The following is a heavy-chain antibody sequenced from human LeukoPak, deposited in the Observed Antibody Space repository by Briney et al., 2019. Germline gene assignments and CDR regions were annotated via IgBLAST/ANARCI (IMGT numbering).Heavy chain of an antibody. D-gene: IGHD3-10*01. V-gene: IGHV1-69*05. CDR2: IIPIFGTA. J-gene: IGHJ6*03. CDR1: GGTFSSYA. Sequence: GASVKVSCKASGGTFSSYAISWVRQAPGQGLEWMGGIIPIFGTANYAQKFQGRVTITTDESTSTAYMELGSLRSEDTAVYYCATANSGGDYYYYMDVWGKGTTVTVSS. CDR3: ATANSGGDYYYYMDV.